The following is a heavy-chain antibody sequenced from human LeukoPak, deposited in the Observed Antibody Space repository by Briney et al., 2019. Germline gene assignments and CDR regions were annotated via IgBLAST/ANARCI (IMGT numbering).Heavy chain of an antibody. J-gene: IGHJ4*02. V-gene: IGHV3-74*01. CDR2: INSDGSST. CDR1: GFTFSTYW. D-gene: IGHD6-13*01. Sequence: PGGSLRLSCAASGFTFSTYWMHWVRQTPGKGLVWVSRINSDGSSTSYADSVEGRFTISRDNAKNTLYLEMNSLRAEDTAVYYCTRESWTAATGIDYWGQGTLVTVST. CDR3: TRESWTAATGIDY.